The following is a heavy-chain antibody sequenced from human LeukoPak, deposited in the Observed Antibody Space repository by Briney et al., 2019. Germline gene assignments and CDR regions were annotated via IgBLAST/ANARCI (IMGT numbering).Heavy chain of an antibody. J-gene: IGHJ4*02. CDR1: GFTFKNYA. Sequence: GGSLRLSCAASGFTFKNYAMSWVRQAPGKGLEWVSVISDSGGGTYYADSVRGRFTISRDNSKNTLYQQVNSLRAEDTAVYYCARDERFYGSGSPYWGQGTLVTVSS. D-gene: IGHD3-10*01. V-gene: IGHV3-23*01. CDR3: ARDERFYGSGSPY. CDR2: ISDSGGGT.